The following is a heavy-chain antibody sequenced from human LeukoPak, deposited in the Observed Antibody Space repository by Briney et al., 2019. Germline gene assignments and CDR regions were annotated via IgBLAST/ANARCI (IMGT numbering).Heavy chain of an antibody. J-gene: IGHJ5*02. Sequence: SETLSLTCTVSGGSISSYYWSWIRQPPGKGLEWIGYIYYSGSTNYNPSLKSRVTISVDTFKNQFSLKLSSVTAADTAVYYCARGDKAVTFGGVIVPFDPWGQGTLVTVSS. V-gene: IGHV4-59*01. CDR3: ARGDKAVTFGGVIVPFDP. CDR1: GGSISSYY. CDR2: IYYSGST. D-gene: IGHD3-16*02.